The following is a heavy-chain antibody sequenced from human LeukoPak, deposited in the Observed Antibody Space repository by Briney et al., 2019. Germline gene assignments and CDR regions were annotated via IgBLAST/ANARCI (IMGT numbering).Heavy chain of an antibody. CDR1: GYTFTGYY. D-gene: IGHD6-13*01. V-gene: IGHV1-2*04. Sequence: ASVKVSCKASGYTFTGYYMHWVRQAPGQGLGWMGWINPNSGGTNYAQKFQGWVTMTRDTSISTAYMELSRLRSDDTAVYYCAREGTAAGHDAFDIWGQGTMVTVSS. J-gene: IGHJ3*02. CDR3: AREGTAAGHDAFDI. CDR2: INPNSGGT.